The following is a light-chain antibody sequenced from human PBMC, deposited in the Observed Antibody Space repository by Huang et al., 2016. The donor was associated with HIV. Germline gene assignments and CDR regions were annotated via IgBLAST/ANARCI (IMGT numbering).Light chain of an antibody. CDR1: QNIDTN. J-gene: IGKJ1*01. CDR3: HQYNDWPPWT. Sequence: EIVMTQSPATLSVSPGERAILLCRASQNIDTNVAWYQQKPGQDPRLRIFGASTRATGISARFTGGGSETEFTLTINSVQSEDVAMYYCHQYNDWPPWTFGQGTRVEI. CDR2: GAS. V-gene: IGKV3-15*01.